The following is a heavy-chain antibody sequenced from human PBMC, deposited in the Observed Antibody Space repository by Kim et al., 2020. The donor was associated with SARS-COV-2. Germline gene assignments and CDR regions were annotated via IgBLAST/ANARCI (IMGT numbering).Heavy chain of an antibody. D-gene: IGHD5-12*01. CDR3: ARDRGYSGYDSQYYYGMDV. Sequence: SETLSLTCTVSGGSISSYYWSWIRQPAGKGLEWIGRIYTSGSTNYNPSLKSRVTMSVDTSKNQFSLKLSSVTAADTAVYYCARDRGYSGYDSQYYYGMDVWGQGTTVTVSS. V-gene: IGHV4-4*07. CDR1: GGSISSYY. CDR2: IYTSGST. J-gene: IGHJ6*02.